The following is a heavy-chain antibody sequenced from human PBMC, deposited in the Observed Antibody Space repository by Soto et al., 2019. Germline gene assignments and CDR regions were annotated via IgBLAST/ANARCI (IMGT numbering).Heavy chain of an antibody. V-gene: IGHV3-23*01. Sequence: GGSLRLSCAASGFTFSSYAMSWVRQAPGKGLEWVSAISGSGGSTYYADSVKGRFTISRDNSKNTLYLQMNSLRAEDTAVYYCARPIVLMVYAESDYWGQGTLVTVSS. CDR3: ARPIVLMVYAESDY. J-gene: IGHJ4*02. CDR1: GFTFSSYA. D-gene: IGHD2-8*01. CDR2: ISGSGGST.